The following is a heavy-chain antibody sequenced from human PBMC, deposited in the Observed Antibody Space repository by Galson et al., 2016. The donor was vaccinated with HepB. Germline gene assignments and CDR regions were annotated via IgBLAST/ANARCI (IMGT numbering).Heavy chain of an antibody. J-gene: IGHJ3*02. D-gene: IGHD3-10*01. Sequence: SVKVSCKVSGYTLTESSIHWVRQAPGKGLEWMGGFDPEDGETIYAQRLQGRVTMTEDTSIDTAYLKLTSLRSEDTAVYHCATLMRVSLGDSAPNEAFDIWGQGTMVTVSS. CDR2: FDPEDGET. CDR3: ATLMRVSLGDSAPNEAFDI. V-gene: IGHV1-24*01. CDR1: GYTLTESS.